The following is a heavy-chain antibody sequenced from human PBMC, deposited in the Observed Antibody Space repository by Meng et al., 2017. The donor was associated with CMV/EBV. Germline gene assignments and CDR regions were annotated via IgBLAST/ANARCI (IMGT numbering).Heavy chain of an antibody. CDR1: GWSFNNYY. Sequence: GSLRLSCAVYGWSFNNYYWNWIRQPPGKGLEWIGEINHSGSTNYNPSLKSRVTVSVDTSKNQFSLRLSSVTAADTAVYYCAIYFYDYAMDVWGQGTTVTVSS. J-gene: IGHJ6*02. CDR3: AIYFYDYAMDV. CDR2: INHSGST. V-gene: IGHV4-34*01.